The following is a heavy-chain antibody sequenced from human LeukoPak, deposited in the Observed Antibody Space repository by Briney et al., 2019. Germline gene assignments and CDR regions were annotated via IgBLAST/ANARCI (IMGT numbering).Heavy chain of an antibody. CDR2: ISWNSGSI. Sequence: GGSLRLSCAASGFTFDDYAMHWVRQAPGKGLEWVSGISWNSGSIGYADSVKGRFTISRDNAKNSLYLQMNSLRAEDTALYYCAKDIGVVGVFLGIDYWGQGTLVTVSS. CDR1: GFTFDDYA. D-gene: IGHD1-26*01. CDR3: AKDIGVVGVFLGIDY. V-gene: IGHV3-9*01. J-gene: IGHJ4*02.